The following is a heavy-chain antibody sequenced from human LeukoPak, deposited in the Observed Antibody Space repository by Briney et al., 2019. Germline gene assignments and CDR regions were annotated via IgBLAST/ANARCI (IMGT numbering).Heavy chain of an antibody. CDR1: GGFISGFF. D-gene: IGHD4-17*01. Sequence: SETLSLTCSVSGGFISGFFWNWIRQPPGKGLEWIGYIHYSGSTTYTPSLKTRVTMSVDTSKNQFSLKLSSVTAADTAVYYCARGGTTVTPGLLWFDPWGQGTLVTVSS. CDR3: ARGGTTVTPGLLWFDP. V-gene: IGHV4-59*12. CDR2: IHYSGST. J-gene: IGHJ5*02.